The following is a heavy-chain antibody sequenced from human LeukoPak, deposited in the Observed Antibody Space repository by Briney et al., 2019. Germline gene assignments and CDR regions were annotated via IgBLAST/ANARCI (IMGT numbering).Heavy chain of an antibody. D-gene: IGHD3-10*02. CDR3: AELGITMIGGV. CDR2: ISGSGGST. J-gene: IGHJ6*04. Sequence: GGSLRLSCAASGFTFSSYGMNWVRQAPGKGLEWVSSISGSGGSTDYADSVKGRFTISRDNAKNSLYLQMNSLRAEDTAVYYCAELGITMIGGVWGKGTTVTISS. CDR1: GFTFSSYG. V-gene: IGHV3-23*01.